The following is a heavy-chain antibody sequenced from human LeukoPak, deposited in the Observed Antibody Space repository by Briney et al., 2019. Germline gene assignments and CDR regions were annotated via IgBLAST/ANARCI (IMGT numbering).Heavy chain of an antibody. CDR3: ATDMGATTVVTPAYFDY. J-gene: IGHJ4*02. CDR2: ISWNSGSI. Sequence: GGSLRLSCAASGFTFDDYAMHWVRQAPGKGLEWVSGISWNSGSIGYADSVRGRFTISRDNAKNSLYLQMNSLRAEDTALYYCATDMGATTVVTPAYFDYWGQGTLVTVSS. V-gene: IGHV3-9*01. D-gene: IGHD4-23*01. CDR1: GFTFDDYA.